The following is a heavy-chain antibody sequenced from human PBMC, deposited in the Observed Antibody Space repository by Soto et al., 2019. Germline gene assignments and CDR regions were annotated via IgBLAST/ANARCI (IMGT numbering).Heavy chain of an antibody. J-gene: IGHJ3*02. CDR1: GGSISSGGYY. CDR2: IYYSGST. Sequence: SETLSLTCTVSGGSISSGGYYWSWIRQHPGKGLEWIGYIYYSGSTYYNPSLKSRVTISVDTSKNQFSLKLSSVTAADTAVYYCASSRDYSNYDAFDIWGQGTMVTVSS. CDR3: ASSRDYSNYDAFDI. V-gene: IGHV4-31*03. D-gene: IGHD4-4*01.